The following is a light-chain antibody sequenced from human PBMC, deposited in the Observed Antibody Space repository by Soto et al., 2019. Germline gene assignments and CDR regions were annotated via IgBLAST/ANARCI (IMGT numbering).Light chain of an antibody. CDR1: HSVSNN. J-gene: IGKJ4*01. CDR3: QQFNVWPLT. Sequence: EMVLTQSPATLSASPGERATLSCRVSHSVSNNLAWYQQKSGQAPRLLIYGASTRATGIPATFSGSGSGTEFTLTISSLQPEDSAVYYCQQFNVWPLTFGGGTKVEIK. V-gene: IGKV3-15*01. CDR2: GAS.